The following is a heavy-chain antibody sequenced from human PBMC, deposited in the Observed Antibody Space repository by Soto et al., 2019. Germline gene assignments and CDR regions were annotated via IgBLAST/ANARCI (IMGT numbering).Heavy chain of an antibody. CDR3: AKDGLAPVVPAAMGDY. CDR1: GFTVSSNY. D-gene: IGHD2-2*01. CDR2: IYSGGST. Sequence: PGGSLRLSCAASGFTVSSNYMSWVRQAPGKGLEWASVIYSGGSTYYADSVKGRFTISRDNSKNTLYLQMNSLRAEDTAVYYCAKDGLAPVVPAAMGDYWGQGTLVTVSS. J-gene: IGHJ4*02. V-gene: IGHV3-66*01.